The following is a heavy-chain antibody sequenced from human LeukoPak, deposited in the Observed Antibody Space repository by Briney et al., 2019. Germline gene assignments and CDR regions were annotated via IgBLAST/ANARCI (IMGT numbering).Heavy chain of an antibody. CDR1: GFTFSSYA. V-gene: IGHV3-23*01. Sequence: GGSLRLSCAASGFTFSSYAMSWVRQAPGKGLEWVSAISGSGGSTYYADSVKGRFTISRDNSKNTLYLQMNSQRAKDTAVDYCAKDWLCQLLSRRLDAFDIWGQGTMVTVSS. CDR2: ISGSGGST. CDR3: AKDWLCQLLSRRLDAFDI. D-gene: IGHD2-2*01. J-gene: IGHJ3*02.